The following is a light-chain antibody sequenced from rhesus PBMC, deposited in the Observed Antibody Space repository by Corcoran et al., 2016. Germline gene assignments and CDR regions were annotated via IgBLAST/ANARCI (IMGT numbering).Light chain of an antibody. J-gene: IGKJ2*01. CDR1: QSVNTY. Sequence: QVVLTQSPAALSLFPGQSATLSCRASQSVNTYLAWYLQKPGQAPRLPIYVASNRASGIPDRFIGSVSGTFFTLTISSLEPEDLGIYHCFQHSSGYTFGQGTEVEIK. V-gene: IGKV3-10*01. CDR3: FQHSSGYT. CDR2: VAS.